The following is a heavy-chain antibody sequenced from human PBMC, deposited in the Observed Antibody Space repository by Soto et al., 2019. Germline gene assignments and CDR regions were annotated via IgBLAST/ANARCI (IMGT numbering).Heavy chain of an antibody. J-gene: IGHJ6*02. D-gene: IGHD6-19*01. CDR3: ASDYAVADTYYYGMDV. V-gene: IGHV1-69*13. CDR2: IIPLSGTA. CDR1: GGTFSNYA. Sequence: ASVKVSCKASGGTFSNYAISWVRQAPGQGLEWMGGIIPLSGTANYAQKFQGRVTITADDSTSTAYMELGSLRSEDTAIYYCASDYAVADTYYYGMDVWGQGTTVTVSS.